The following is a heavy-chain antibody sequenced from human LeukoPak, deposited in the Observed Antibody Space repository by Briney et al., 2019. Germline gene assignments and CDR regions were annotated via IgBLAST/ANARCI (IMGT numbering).Heavy chain of an antibody. D-gene: IGHD3-22*01. J-gene: IGHJ4*02. Sequence: PSETLSLTCTVSGGSISSYYWSWIRQPPGKGLEWIGEINHSGSTNHNPSLKSRVTISVDTSKNQFSLKLSSVTAADTAVYYCARGIGLLDYWGQGTLVTVSS. CDR1: GGSISSYY. CDR3: ARGIGLLDY. V-gene: IGHV4-34*01. CDR2: INHSGST.